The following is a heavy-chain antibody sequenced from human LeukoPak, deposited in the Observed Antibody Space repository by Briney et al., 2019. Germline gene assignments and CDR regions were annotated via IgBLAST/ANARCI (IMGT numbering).Heavy chain of an antibody. CDR3: ARSPNILTAINDY. Sequence: RASVKVSCKASGYTFTSYGISWVRQAPGQGLEWMGWISAYNGNTNYAQKLQGRVTMTTDTSTSTGYMDLKSLRSDDTAVYYCARSPNILTAINDYWGQGTLVTVSS. CDR2: ISAYNGNT. V-gene: IGHV1-18*01. CDR1: GYTFTSYG. D-gene: IGHD3-9*01. J-gene: IGHJ4*02.